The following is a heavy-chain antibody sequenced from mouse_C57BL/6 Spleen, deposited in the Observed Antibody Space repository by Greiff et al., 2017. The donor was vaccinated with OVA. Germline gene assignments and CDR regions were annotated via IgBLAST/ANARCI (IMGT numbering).Heavy chain of an antibody. V-gene: IGHV1-26*01. CDR2: INPNNGGT. CDR1: GYTFTDYY. CDR3: ARWGPYLLHGYGYAMDY. J-gene: IGHJ4*01. Sequence: EVQLQQSGPELVKPGASVKISCKASGYTFTDYYMNWVKQSHGKSLEWIGDINPNNGGTSYNQKFKGKATLTVDKSSSTAYMELRSLTSEDSAVYYCARWGPYLLHGYGYAMDYWGQGTSVTVSS. D-gene: IGHD1-1*02.